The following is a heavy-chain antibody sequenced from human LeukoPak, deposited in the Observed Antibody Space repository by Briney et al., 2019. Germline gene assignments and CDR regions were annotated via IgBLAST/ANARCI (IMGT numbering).Heavy chain of an antibody. CDR1: GGSFSGYY. CDR2: INHSGST. J-gene: IGHJ4*02. D-gene: IGHD2-15*01. CDR3: ARTRHGYCSGGSCYSVSP. V-gene: IGHV4-34*01. Sequence: PSETLSLTCAVYGGSFSGYYWSWIRQPPGKGLEWIGEINHSGSTNYNPSLKSRVTISVDTSKNQFSLQLSSVTAADTAVYYCARTRHGYCSGGSCYSVSPWGQGTLVTVSS.